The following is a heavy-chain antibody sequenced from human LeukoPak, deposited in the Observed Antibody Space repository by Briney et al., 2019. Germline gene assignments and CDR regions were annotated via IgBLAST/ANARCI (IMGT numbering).Heavy chain of an antibody. CDR1: GFTFSSYA. D-gene: IGHD2-2*01. CDR3: AKEEDIVVVPAANDY. V-gene: IGHV3-23*01. Sequence: GGSLRLSCAASGFTFSSYAMSWVRQAPGKGLEWVSAISGSGGSTYYAGSVKGRFTISRDNSKNTLYLQMNSLRAEDTAVYYCAKEEDIVVVPAANDYWGQGTLVTVSS. CDR2: ISGSGGST. J-gene: IGHJ4*02.